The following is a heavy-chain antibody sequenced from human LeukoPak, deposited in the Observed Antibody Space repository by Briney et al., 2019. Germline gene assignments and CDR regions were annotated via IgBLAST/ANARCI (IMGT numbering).Heavy chain of an antibody. Sequence: PSETLSLTCAVSGYSISSNHWWGWIRQPPGKGLEWIGYIFYAGSTYYNPSLKSRVTISVDTSKNQFSLKLSSVTAADTAVYYCARDRVVVPAAMDYYYYGMDVWGQGTTVTVSS. D-gene: IGHD2-2*01. CDR1: GYSISSNHW. J-gene: IGHJ6*02. CDR3: ARDRVVVPAAMDYYYYGMDV. CDR2: IFYAGST. V-gene: IGHV4-28*03.